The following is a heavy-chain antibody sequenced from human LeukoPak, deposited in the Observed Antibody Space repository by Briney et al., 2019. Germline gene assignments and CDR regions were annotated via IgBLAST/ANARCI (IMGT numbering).Heavy chain of an antibody. J-gene: IGHJ4*02. CDR1: GFTVSSNY. CDR2: IYSGGST. Sequence: GGSLRLSCAASGFTVSSNYMSWVRQAPGKGLEWVSVIYSGGSTYYADSVKGRFTISRDNSKNTLYLQMNSLRAEDTAVYYCARDLGYYDSSGYYLDIHYWGQGTLVTVSS. D-gene: IGHD3-22*01. CDR3: ARDLGYYDSSGYYLDIHY. V-gene: IGHV3-66*01.